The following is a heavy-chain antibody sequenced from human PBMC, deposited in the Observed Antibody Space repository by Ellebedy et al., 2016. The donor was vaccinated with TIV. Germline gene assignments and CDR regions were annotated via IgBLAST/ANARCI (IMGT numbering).Heavy chain of an antibody. D-gene: IGHD1-20*01. V-gene: IGHV3-53*01. Sequence: GGSLRLSCAASGFTFSDYYMNWVRQAPGKGLEWVSVIHTGGDTYYADSVKGRFTISIDSSKNTVFLQMNSLRAEDTAMYYCARRISGTYGDDAFDIWGQGTMVTVSS. CDR1: GFTFSDYY. CDR3: ARRISGTYGDDAFDI. CDR2: IHTGGDT. J-gene: IGHJ3*02.